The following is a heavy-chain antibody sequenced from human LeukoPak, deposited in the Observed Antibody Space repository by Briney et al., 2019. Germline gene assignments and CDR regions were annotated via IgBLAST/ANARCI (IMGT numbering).Heavy chain of an antibody. CDR1: GFTFSNYW. V-gene: IGHV3-7*03. CDR3: ARRNAMDV. Sequence: GGSLRLSCAASGFTFSNYWMTWVRQAPGKGLEWVANINRDGSERYYVDSVKGRFTVSRDDAKSSLYLQMNSLRAEDTAVYYCARRNAMDVWGQGTTVIVFS. CDR2: INRDGSER. J-gene: IGHJ6*02.